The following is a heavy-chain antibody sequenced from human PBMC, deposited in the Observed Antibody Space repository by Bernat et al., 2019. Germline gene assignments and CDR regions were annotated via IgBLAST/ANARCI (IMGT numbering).Heavy chain of an antibody. V-gene: IGHV3-11*06. CDR2: ISSSSSYT. J-gene: IGHJ6*02. Sequence: QVQLVESGGGLVKPGGSLRLSCAASGFTFSDYYMSWIRQAPGKGLEWVSYISSSSSYTNYANSVKGRFTISGNNAKNSLYLQMNSLRAEDTAVYYCARGPESVIVVVPAAMIGMDVWGQGTTVTVSS. D-gene: IGHD2-2*01. CDR1: GFTFSDYY. CDR3: ARGPESVIVVVPAAMIGMDV.